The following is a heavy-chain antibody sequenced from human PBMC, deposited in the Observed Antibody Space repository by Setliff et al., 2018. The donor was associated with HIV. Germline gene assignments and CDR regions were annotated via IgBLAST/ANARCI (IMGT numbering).Heavy chain of an antibody. D-gene: IGHD6-19*01. CDR3: ATLGVAVTGTVDY. CDR1: GYTFINYA. V-gene: IGHV1-3*01. Sequence: ASVKVSCKASGYTFINYAIHWVRQAPGHRLEWMGWINSDKGNTKYSQKFQGRITITRDTSASTAYIEVSSLKSEDTAGYYCATLGVAVTGTVDYWGQGTLVTVSS. J-gene: IGHJ4*02. CDR2: INSDKGNT.